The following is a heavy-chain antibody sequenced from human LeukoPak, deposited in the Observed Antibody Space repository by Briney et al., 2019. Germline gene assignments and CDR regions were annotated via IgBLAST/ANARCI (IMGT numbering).Heavy chain of an antibody. Sequence: AETLSLTCAVYGGSFSGYYWSWIRQPPGKGLEWIGEINHSGSTNYNPSLKSRVAIPVDTPKNQFSLKLTSVNAADTAVYYCARGQRRNIVVVPAAMRAFDYWGQGTLVTVSS. V-gene: IGHV4-34*01. CDR1: GGSFSGYY. CDR2: INHSGST. D-gene: IGHD2-2*01. J-gene: IGHJ4*02. CDR3: ARGQRRNIVVVPAAMRAFDY.